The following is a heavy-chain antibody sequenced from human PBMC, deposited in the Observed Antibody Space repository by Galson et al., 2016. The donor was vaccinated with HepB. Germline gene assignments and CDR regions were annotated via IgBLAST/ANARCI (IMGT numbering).Heavy chain of an antibody. V-gene: IGHV3-21*01. CDR1: GFAFNRFS. CDR3: ARSDGYKPPDYYGIDV. D-gene: IGHD5-24*01. J-gene: IGHJ6*02. CDR2: ISTSSTYT. Sequence: SLRLSCAPSGFAFNRFSMNWVRQAPGKGLEWVSTISTSSTYTFYADSVKGRFAISRDNAKNALYLQMNSLRAEDTAVYFCARSDGYKPPDYYGIDVWGQGTTVTVSS.